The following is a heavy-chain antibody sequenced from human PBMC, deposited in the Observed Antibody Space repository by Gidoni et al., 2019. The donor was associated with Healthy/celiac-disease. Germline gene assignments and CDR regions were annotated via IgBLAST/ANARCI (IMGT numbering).Heavy chain of an antibody. CDR3: ARDFLLSTITSDYSAYLDH. CDR1: GFTFRIYA. V-gene: IGHV3-30*04. J-gene: IGHJ4*02. Sequence: QVQLVESGGGVVRPGTSLRLSCAASGFTFRIYAMHWVRQAPGKGLEWLAVISYDGSRKYHADSVRGRFTVSRDNSKNTVSLQMNTLRAEDTAIYYCARDFLLSTITSDYSAYLDHWGQGTLLTVSS. D-gene: IGHD2-21*01. CDR2: ISYDGSRK.